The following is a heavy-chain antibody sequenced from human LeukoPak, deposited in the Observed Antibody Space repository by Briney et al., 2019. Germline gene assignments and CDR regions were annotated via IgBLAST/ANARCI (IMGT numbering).Heavy chain of an antibody. CDR2: ISGSGGST. Sequence: GGSLRLSCAASGFTFSCYAMSWVRQAPGKGLEWVSAISGSGGSTYYADSVKGRFTISRDNSKNTLYLQMNSLRAEDTAVYYCAKPYYDSSGPITPDAFDIWGQGTMVTVSS. CDR1: GFTFSCYA. CDR3: AKPYYDSSGPITPDAFDI. J-gene: IGHJ3*02. D-gene: IGHD3-22*01. V-gene: IGHV3-23*01.